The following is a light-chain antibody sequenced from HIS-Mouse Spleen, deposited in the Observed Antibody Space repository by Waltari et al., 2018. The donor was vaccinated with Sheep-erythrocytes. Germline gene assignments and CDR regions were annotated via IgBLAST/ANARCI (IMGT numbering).Light chain of an antibody. V-gene: IGLV2-11*01. CDR3: CSYAGSYNHV. Sequence: QSALTQPRSVSGSPGQSVTISCPGTSSDVGGYNYVSGYQQHPGKAPKLMIYAVSKRPSGVPDRFSGSKSGNTASLTISGLQAEDEADYYCCSYAGSYNHVFATGTKVTVL. CDR2: AVS. J-gene: IGLJ1*01. CDR1: SSDVGGYNY.